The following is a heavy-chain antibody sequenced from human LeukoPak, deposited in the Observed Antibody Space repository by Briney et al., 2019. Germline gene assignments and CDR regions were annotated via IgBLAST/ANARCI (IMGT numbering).Heavy chain of an antibody. Sequence: GGSLRLSCAASGFSFTDYAMSWVRQAPGKGLEWVSDIRATSGITYYADSVKGRFTISRDNSKKMLYLQMNSLRADGTALYYCARDSDFYDSLTFYGMDVWGQGTTVIVSS. CDR1: GFSFTDYA. CDR2: IRATSGIT. V-gene: IGHV3-23*01. J-gene: IGHJ6*02. D-gene: IGHD3-3*01. CDR3: ARDSDFYDSLTFYGMDV.